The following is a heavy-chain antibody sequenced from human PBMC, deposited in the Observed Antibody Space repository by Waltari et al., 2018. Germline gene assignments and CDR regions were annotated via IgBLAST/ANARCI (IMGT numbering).Heavy chain of an antibody. Sequence: QVQLAQSGAEVKKPGASVKVSCKASGYPLTTYPIHWVRQAPGQGLEWMGWINAGNGNTKYSHNFQGRLTITRDTSATTAYMELSSLTSEDTALYYCAKDGGWYYLESWGQGTLVTVSS. D-gene: IGHD6-19*01. V-gene: IGHV1-3*01. CDR1: GYPLTTYP. CDR3: AKDGGWYYLES. CDR2: INAGNGNT. J-gene: IGHJ4*02.